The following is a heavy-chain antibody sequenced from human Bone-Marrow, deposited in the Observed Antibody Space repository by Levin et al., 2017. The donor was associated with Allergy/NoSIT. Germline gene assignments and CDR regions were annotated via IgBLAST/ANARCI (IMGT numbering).Heavy chain of an antibody. Sequence: KISCKASGGTFSRSDITWVRQAPGQGLEWMGRIIPILDITDYAQKFHGRATITADTSTSTAYMELSSLRSEDTAVYYCARGHDDSGYYYSYFQHWGQGTLVTVSS. CDR3: ARGHDDSGYYYSYFQH. V-gene: IGHV1-69*04. D-gene: IGHD3-22*01. J-gene: IGHJ1*01. CDR2: IIPILDIT. CDR1: GGTFSRSD.